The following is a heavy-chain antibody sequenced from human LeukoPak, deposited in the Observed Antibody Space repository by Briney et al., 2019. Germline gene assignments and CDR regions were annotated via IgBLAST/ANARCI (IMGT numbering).Heavy chain of an antibody. CDR1: GGSISSYY. Sequence: SETLSLTCTVPGGSISSYYWSWIRQPPGKGLEWIGYIYYSGSTNYNPSLRSRVTISVDTSKNQFSLKLSSVTAADTAVYYCARVSIVATNYFDYWGQGTLVTVSS. V-gene: IGHV4-59*01. D-gene: IGHD5-12*01. J-gene: IGHJ4*02. CDR3: ARVSIVATNYFDY. CDR2: IYYSGST.